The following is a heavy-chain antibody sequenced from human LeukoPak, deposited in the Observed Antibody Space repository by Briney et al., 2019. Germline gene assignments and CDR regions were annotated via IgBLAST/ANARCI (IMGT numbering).Heavy chain of an antibody. D-gene: IGHD5-24*01. CDR3: VRDGVRDGLYFDY. CDR2: INQDGRES. CDR1: GFTFSGSA. J-gene: IGHJ4*02. V-gene: IGHV3-7*03. Sequence: GGSLRLSCAASGFTFSGSAMHWVRQAPEKGLEWVANINQDGRESQYVDSVKGRFTISRDNAKSSLYLQMNSLRVEDTAVYYCVRDGVRDGLYFDYWGQGTLVTVSS.